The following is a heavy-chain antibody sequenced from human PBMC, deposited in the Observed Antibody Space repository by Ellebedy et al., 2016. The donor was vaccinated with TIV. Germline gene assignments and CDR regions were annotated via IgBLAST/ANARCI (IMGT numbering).Heavy chain of an antibody. CDR2: IIPLFGTP. D-gene: IGHD3-10*01. J-gene: IGHJ4*02. CDR3: ARAPYYGSGSYYPYYFDS. CDR1: GYTFTSYY. V-gene: IGHV1-69*06. Sequence: ASVKVSCKASGYTFTSYYMHWVRQAPGQGLEWMGGIIPLFGTPNYAQKFQGRVTITADKSTSTAYMELISLTSEDTAVYYCARAPYYGSGSYYPYYFDSWGQGNLVTVSS.